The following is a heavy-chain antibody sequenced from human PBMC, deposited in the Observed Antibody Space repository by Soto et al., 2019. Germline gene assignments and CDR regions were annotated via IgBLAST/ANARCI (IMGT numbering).Heavy chain of an antibody. J-gene: IGHJ5*02. CDR2: VSXXGXT. D-gene: IGHD6-19*01. Sequence: SETLSPTCSLSGGAIGGYYWSWIRQPPGXAREXIGXVSXXGXTXXXPXXXSRVSISIDTSKNQFSLKMIAVTAADTAVYYCARHGSDSGWLFFDPWGQGALVTVSS. CDR1: GGAIGGYY. V-gene: IGHV4-59*08. CDR3: ARHGSDSGWLFFDP.